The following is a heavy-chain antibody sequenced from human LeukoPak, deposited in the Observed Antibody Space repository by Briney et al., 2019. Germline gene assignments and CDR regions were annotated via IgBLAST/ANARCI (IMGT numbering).Heavy chain of an antibody. CDR2: FDPEGAQT. Sequence: ASVNVSCKVSGYPLTEVSIHWGRQVPGKGLEWMGGFDPEGAQTIYAPKFQGRVTMTEDTSTDTAYMGLSSLTSEDTAVYYCAKVMGFYFYYMHVWGTGTTVTVSS. CDR1: GYPLTEVS. J-gene: IGHJ6*03. V-gene: IGHV1-24*01. CDR3: AKVMGFYFYYMHV.